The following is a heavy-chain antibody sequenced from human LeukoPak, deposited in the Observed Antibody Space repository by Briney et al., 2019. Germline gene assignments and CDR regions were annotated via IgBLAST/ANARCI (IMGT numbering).Heavy chain of an antibody. V-gene: IGHV3-23*01. Sequence: GGSLRLSCTVSGFTVSSNSMSWVRQAPGKGLEWISAISTDAGETHYADSVKGRFTISRDNSTNTVSLQMSSLRAEDTALYYCAKGSGNGYGSGPFDYWGQGTLVTVSS. CDR3: AKGSGNGYGSGPFDY. D-gene: IGHD3-10*01. CDR1: GFTVSSNS. CDR2: ISTDAGET. J-gene: IGHJ4*02.